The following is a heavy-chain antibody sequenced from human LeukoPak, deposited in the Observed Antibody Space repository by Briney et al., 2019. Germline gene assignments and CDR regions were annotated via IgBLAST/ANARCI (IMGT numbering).Heavy chain of an antibody. J-gene: IGHJ4*02. CDR3: ARGGNCSITTCYAF. CDR2: IIPIFGST. V-gene: IGHV1-69*13. CDR1: GGTFSSYA. Sequence: SVKVSCKASGGTFSSYAVSWVRQVPGQGLEWMGGIIPIFGSTNYAQKFQGRVTITADDSTGTAYMELSSLTSEDTAVYYCARGGNCSITTCYAFWGQGTLVTVSS. D-gene: IGHD2-2*01.